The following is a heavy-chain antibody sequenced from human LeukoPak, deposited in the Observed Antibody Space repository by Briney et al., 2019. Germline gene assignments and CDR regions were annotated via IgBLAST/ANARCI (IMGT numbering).Heavy chain of an antibody. J-gene: IGHJ4*02. V-gene: IGHV4-59*11. Sequence: SETLSLTCTVSGGSISSHYWSWIRQPPGKGLEWIGYIYYSGSSKYNPSLKSRVTISVDTSKNQFSLKLSSVTAADTAVYYCARGRIQLYYWGQGTLVTVSS. D-gene: IGHD5-18*01. CDR1: GGSISSHY. CDR3: ARGRIQLYY. CDR2: IYYSGSS.